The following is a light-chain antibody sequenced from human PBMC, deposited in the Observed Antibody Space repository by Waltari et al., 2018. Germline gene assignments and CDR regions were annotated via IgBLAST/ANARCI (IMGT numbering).Light chain of an antibody. CDR2: VNSDGSH. V-gene: IGLV4-69*01. CDR1: SGQSSNV. J-gene: IGLJ3*02. Sequence: QLVLTQSPSASAPLGASVKLTCTLSSGQSSNVIPWPQQQPEKGPRFLMKVNSDGSHRKGDEIPDRFSGSSSGAERYLSISSLQSEDEADYFCQTGGHGTWVFGGGTKLTVL. CDR3: QTGGHGTWV.